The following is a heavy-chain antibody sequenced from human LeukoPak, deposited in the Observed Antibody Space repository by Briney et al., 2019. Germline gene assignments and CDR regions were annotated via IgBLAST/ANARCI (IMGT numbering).Heavy chain of an antibody. D-gene: IGHD3-10*01. V-gene: IGHV4-59*08. CDR3: ARQGSYSGSYYFDY. CDR2: IYYSGST. Sequence: PSETLSLTCTVSGGSISSYYWSWIRQPPGKGLEWIGYIYYSGSTKYNPSLKSRVTISVDTSKNQFSLKLSSVTAADTAVYYCARQGSYSGSYYFDYWGQGTLVTVSS. J-gene: IGHJ4*02. CDR1: GGSISSYY.